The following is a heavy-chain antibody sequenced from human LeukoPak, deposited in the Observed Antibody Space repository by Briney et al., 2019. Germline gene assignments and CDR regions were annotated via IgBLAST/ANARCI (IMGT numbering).Heavy chain of an antibody. CDR3: ARNRATNDY. CDR2: MKDDGNEI. V-gene: IGHV3-7*01. Sequence: GWSLRLSCTASGFTFKNYRMTWVRQAPGKGLEWVASMKDDGNEIQYVDSVKGRFTISRDNAKNSLYLQMNNLRAEDTAVYYCARNRATNDYWGQGTLVTVSS. CDR1: GFTFKNYR. D-gene: IGHD1-26*01. J-gene: IGHJ4*02.